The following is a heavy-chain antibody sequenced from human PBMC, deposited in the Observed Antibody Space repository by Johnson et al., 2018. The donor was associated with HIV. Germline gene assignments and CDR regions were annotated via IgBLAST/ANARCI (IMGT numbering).Heavy chain of an antibody. V-gene: IGHV3-30-3*01. CDR3: AKDLRVFDWFNAYDAFDI. CDR1: GFTFSSYA. D-gene: IGHD3-9*01. Sequence: QVQLVESGGGVVQPGRSLRLSCAASGFTFSSYAMHWVRQAPGKGLEWVAVILYDVSNKYYADSVKGRFTISRDNSKNTLHLQMNSLRADDTAVYYCAKDLRVFDWFNAYDAFDIWGQGTMVTVSS. CDR2: ILYDVSNK. J-gene: IGHJ3*02.